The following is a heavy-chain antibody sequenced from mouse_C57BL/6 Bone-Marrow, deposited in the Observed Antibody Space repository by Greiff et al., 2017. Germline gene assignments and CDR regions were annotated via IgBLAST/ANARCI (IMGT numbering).Heavy chain of an antibody. J-gene: IGHJ2*01. Sequence: EVQLVESGGGLVQPGGSLSLSCAASGFTFTDYYMSWVRQPPGKALEWLGFIRNKANGYTTEYSASVTGRFTISRDNSQSILYLQMNALRAEDSATYYCARCSNYFDYWGQGTTLTVSS. V-gene: IGHV7-3*01. CDR3: ARCSNYFDY. CDR2: IRNKANGYTT. CDR1: GFTFTDYY.